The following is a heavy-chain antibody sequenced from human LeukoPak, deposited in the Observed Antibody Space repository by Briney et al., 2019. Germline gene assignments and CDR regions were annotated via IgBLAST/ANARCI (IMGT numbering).Heavy chain of an antibody. CDR1: GGTFSSYA. V-gene: IGHV1-69*13. CDR3: ARARIKRITMVRGVFNWFDP. CDR2: IIPIFGTA. Sequence: SVKVSCKASGGTFSSYAISWVRQAPGQGLEWMGGIIPIFGTANYAQKFQGRVTITADESTSTAYLELSSLRSEDTAVYYCARARIKRITMVRGVFNWFDPWGQGTLVTVSS. J-gene: IGHJ5*02. D-gene: IGHD3-10*01.